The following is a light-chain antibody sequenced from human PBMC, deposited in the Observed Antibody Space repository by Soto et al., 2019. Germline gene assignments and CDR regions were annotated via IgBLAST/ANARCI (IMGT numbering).Light chain of an antibody. CDR1: SSDVGGYNH. J-gene: IGLJ2*01. CDR3: SSFASTDTPMV. Sequence: QSVLTQPASVSGSPGQSITISCTGTSSDVGGYNHVSWYQQHPGEAPKLMIYDVSSRPSGVSNRFSGPKAADTASLTISGLQAEDEADYYCSSFASTDTPMVFGGGTKLTVL. CDR2: DVS. V-gene: IGLV2-14*03.